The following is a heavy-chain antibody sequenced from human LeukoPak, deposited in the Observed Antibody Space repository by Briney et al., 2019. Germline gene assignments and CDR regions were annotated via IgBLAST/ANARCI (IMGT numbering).Heavy chain of an antibody. CDR2: ISGSGGST. J-gene: IGHJ6*02. V-gene: IGHV3-23*01. Sequence: GGSLRLSCAASGFTFSSYAMSWVRQAPGKGLEWVSAISGSGGSTYYADSVKGRFTISKDNSKNTLYLQMNSLRAEDTAVYYCAKDATRYCSGGSCYPVDYYYGMDVWGQGTTVTVSS. CDR1: GFTFSSYA. CDR3: AKDATRYCSGGSCYPVDYYYGMDV. D-gene: IGHD2-15*01.